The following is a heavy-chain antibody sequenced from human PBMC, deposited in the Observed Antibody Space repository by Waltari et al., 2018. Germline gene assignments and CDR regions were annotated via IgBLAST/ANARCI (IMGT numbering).Heavy chain of an antibody. V-gene: IGHV4-38-2*01. CDR2: IYHSGST. CDR1: GYSISSGYY. Sequence: QVQLQESGPGLVKPSETLSLTCAVSGYSISSGYYWGWIRQPPGKGLEWIGSIYHSGSTDYNPSLKSRVTISVDTSKNQFSLKLSSVTAADTAVYYCARHGYRGSYPPDYWGQGTLVTVSS. D-gene: IGHD1-26*01. CDR3: ARHGYRGSYPPDY. J-gene: IGHJ4*02.